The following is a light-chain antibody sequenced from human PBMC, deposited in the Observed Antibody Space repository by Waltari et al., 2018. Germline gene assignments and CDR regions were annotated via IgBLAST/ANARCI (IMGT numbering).Light chain of an antibody. Sequence: QSALTQPPSASGSPGQSVTISCTGTSSDIGNYNYVSWYQQHPGKAPKLMIYEVTKRPSGVPDRFSGSKSGNTASLTVSGLQAKDEADYYCSSYAGTNNLLFGGGTKLTVL. J-gene: IGLJ2*01. CDR2: EVT. CDR1: SSDIGNYNY. CDR3: SSYAGTNNLL. V-gene: IGLV2-8*01.